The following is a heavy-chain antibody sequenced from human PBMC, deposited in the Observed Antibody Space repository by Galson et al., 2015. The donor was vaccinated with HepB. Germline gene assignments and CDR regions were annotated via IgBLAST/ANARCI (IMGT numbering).Heavy chain of an antibody. J-gene: IGHJ4*02. CDR1: GFTFGDYA. V-gene: IGHV3-49*03. CDR3: TRCRVLRYFDWPTYDRDDY. D-gene: IGHD3-9*01. Sequence: SLRLSCAASGFTFGDYAMSWFRQAPGKGLEWVGFIRSKAYGGTTEYAASVKGRFTISRDDSKSIAYLQMNSLKTEDTAVYYCTRCRVLRYFDWPTYDRDDYWGQGTLVTVSS. CDR2: IRSKAYGGTT.